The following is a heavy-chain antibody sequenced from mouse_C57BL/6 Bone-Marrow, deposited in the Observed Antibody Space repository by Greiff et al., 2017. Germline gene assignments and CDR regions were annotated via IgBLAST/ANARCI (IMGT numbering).Heavy chain of an antibody. CDR1: GFSLTSYG. V-gene: IGHV2-2*01. Sequence: QVQLQQSGPGLVQPSQSLSITCTVSGFSLTSYGVHWVRQSPGKGLEWLGVIWSGGSTDYNAAFISRLSISKDNSKSQVFFKMNSLQADDTAIYYCARKGANWDGGYAMDYWGQGTSVTVSS. D-gene: IGHD4-1*01. CDR2: IWSGGST. J-gene: IGHJ4*01. CDR3: ARKGANWDGGYAMDY.